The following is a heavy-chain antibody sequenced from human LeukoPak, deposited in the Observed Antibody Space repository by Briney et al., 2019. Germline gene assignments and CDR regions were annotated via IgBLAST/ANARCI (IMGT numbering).Heavy chain of an antibody. J-gene: IGHJ4*02. CDR3: ASAAATMTNLRLVDY. V-gene: IGHV3-30*03. D-gene: IGHD4-17*01. CDR1: GFTFSSYG. Sequence: GGSLRLSCAASGFTFSSYGMHWVRQAPGKGLEWVAVISYDGSNKYYADSVKGRFTISRDNSMNTLYLQMNSLNTEDTAVYYCASAAATMTNLRLVDYWGQGTLVTVSS. CDR2: ISYDGSNK.